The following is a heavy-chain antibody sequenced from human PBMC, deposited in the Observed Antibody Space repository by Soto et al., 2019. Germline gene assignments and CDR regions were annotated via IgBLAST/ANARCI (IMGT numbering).Heavy chain of an antibody. CDR1: GFTFSSYA. D-gene: IGHD2-15*01. CDR2: ISGSGGST. J-gene: IGHJ5*02. CDR3: AKDFDIVVVVVATGPSWIDP. Sequence: EVQLLESGGGLVQPGGSLRLSCAASGFTFSSYAMSWVRQAPGKGLEWVPAISGSGGSTYYADSVMGRFTISRDNSKNTLNLQMSGLRAEDTAVYYCAKDFDIVVVVVATGPSWIDPWGLGTLVTVSS. V-gene: IGHV3-23*01.